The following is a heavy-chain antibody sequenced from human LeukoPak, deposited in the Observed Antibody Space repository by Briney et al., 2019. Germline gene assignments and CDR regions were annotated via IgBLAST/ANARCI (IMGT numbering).Heavy chain of an antibody. CDR2: INHSGST. CDR3: ASTLRTYYYESNGYYPLDY. V-gene: IGHV4-34*01. D-gene: IGHD3-22*01. Sequence: SETLSLTCAVYGGSFSGYYRSWIRQPPGKGLEWIGEINHSGSTNYNPSLKSRVTISVDTSKNQFSLKLSSVTAADTAVYYCASTLRTYYYESNGYYPLDYWGQGTLVTVSS. CDR1: GGSFSGYY. J-gene: IGHJ4*02.